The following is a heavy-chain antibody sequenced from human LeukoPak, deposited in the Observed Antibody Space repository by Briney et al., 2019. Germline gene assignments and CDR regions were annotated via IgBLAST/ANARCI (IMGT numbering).Heavy chain of an antibody. CDR3: ARAQTSPEGYYYYYYMDV. V-gene: IGHV3-53*01. J-gene: IGHJ6*03. Sequence: GGSLRLSCAASGFTVSSSYMSWVRQAPGKGLEWVSVIYSGGTPYYADSVKGRFTLSRDHSKNTLYLQMNSLRAEDTAVYYCARAQTSPEGYYYYYYMDVWGKGTTVTVSS. CDR2: IYSGGTP. CDR1: GFTVSSSY.